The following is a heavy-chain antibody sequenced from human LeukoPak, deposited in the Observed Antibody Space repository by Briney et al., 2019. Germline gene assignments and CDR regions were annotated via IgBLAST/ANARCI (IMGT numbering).Heavy chain of an antibody. D-gene: IGHD6-13*01. V-gene: IGHV3-53*01. CDR3: ARGRSSWLFYFDY. CDR1: GFSVSSKY. Sequence: PWGSLRLSCAASGFSVSSKYMSWVRQAPGKGLEWVSVIYTGGGTYYADSVRGRFTISRDNLKNTLYLQMNSLRAEDTAVYYCARGRSSWLFYFDYWGQGTLVTVSS. CDR2: IYTGGGT. J-gene: IGHJ4*02.